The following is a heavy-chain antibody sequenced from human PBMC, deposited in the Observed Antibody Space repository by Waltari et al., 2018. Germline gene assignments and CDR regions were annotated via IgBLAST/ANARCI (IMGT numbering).Heavy chain of an antibody. CDR2: ISSSGSTI. CDR3: ARASPDGLGY. Sequence: EVQLVESGGGLVQPGGSLRLSCAASGFTFSSYEMNWVRQAPGKGLEWVSYISSSGSTIYYADAVKGRFTISRDNAKNSLYLQMNSLRAEDTAVYYCARASPDGLGYWGQGTLVTVSS. D-gene: IGHD3-16*01. CDR1: GFTFSSYE. V-gene: IGHV3-48*03. J-gene: IGHJ4*02.